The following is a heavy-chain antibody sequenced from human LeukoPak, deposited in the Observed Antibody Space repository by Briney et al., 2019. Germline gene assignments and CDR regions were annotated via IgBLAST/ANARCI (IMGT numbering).Heavy chain of an antibody. J-gene: IGHJ1*01. V-gene: IGHV4-39*01. D-gene: IGHD3-22*01. Sequence: SETLSLTCSVSGDSVSRSDSYWDWIRQPPGKGVEWIGTIYYSGRTYYSASLKSRVTMSVDPSNNQFSLTLRPVTAADTAVYYCARRRYYDGSGYLEWGQGTLLSVSS. CDR3: ARRRYYDGSGYLE. CDR2: IYYSGRT. CDR1: GDSVSRSDSY.